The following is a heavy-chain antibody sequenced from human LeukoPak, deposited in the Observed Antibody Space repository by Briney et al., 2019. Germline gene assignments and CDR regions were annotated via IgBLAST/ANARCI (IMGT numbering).Heavy chain of an antibody. CDR1: GFTFEDYT. D-gene: IGHD3-22*01. V-gene: IGHV3-43*01. CDR2: VSWDGTT. J-gene: IGHJ4*02. CDR3: VKDLSYESSGYAFDS. Sequence: GGSLRLSCAASGFTFEDYTMHWVRQAPGKTLEWVSLVSWDGTTYYTDSVKGRFTISRDNSKNSLYLQMDTLRSEDTAFYYCVKDLSYESSGYAFDSWGQGTLVTVSS.